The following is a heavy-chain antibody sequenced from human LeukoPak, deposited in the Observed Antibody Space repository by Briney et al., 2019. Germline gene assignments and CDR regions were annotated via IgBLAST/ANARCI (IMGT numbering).Heavy chain of an antibody. J-gene: IGHJ4*02. Sequence: PGGSLRLSCAASGFTFSSYSMNWVRQAPGKGLEWVSYISNSGNYIYYGDSVKGRFSISRDNAKNSLYLQMNSLRAEDTAVYYCARGFAYSRYVWGQGTLVTVSS. CDR1: GFTFSSYS. CDR3: ARGFAYSRYV. D-gene: IGHD5-12*01. CDR2: ISNSGNYI. V-gene: IGHV3-21*01.